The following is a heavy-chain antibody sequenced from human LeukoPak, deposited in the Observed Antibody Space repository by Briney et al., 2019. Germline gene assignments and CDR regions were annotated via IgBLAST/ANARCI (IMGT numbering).Heavy chain of an antibody. CDR3: ARETRPEGRLIDIDF. D-gene: IGHD1-1*01. CDR1: GFTFSDFW. CDR2: INQDGSKK. Sequence: GGSLRLSCAASGFTFSDFWMSWVRQAPGKGVEWVADINQDGSKKYYEDSMRGRFTISRDNAENSLYLQMNSLRAEHTPCYFCARETRPEGRLIDIDFWGQGTLVPVS. J-gene: IGHJ4*02. V-gene: IGHV3-7*01.